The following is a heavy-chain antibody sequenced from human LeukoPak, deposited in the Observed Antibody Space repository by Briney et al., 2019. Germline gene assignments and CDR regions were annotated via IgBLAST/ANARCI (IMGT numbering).Heavy chain of an antibody. J-gene: IGHJ6*03. CDR3: ARVSLPAYYYYMDV. V-gene: IGHV1-18*01. CDR1: GYTFTSYG. Sequence: RASVKVSCKASGYTFTSYGISWVRQAPGQGLEWMGWISAYNGNTNYAQKLQGRVTMTTDTSTSTAYMELRSLRSDDTAVYYCARVSLPAYYYYMDVWGKGTTVTVSS. CDR2: ISAYNGNT.